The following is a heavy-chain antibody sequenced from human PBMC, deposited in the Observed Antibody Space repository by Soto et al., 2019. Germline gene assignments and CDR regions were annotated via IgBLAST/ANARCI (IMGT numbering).Heavy chain of an antibody. J-gene: IGHJ4*02. CDR1: GFTFSSYA. Sequence: PGGSLRLSCAASGFTFSSYAMSWVRQAPGKGLEWVSAISGSGGSAYYADSVKGRFTISRDNSKNTLYLQMNSLRAEDTAVYYCAKDYDSSDQLLFDYWGQGTLVTVSS. D-gene: IGHD3-22*01. CDR2: ISGSGGSA. V-gene: IGHV3-23*01. CDR3: AKDYDSSDQLLFDY.